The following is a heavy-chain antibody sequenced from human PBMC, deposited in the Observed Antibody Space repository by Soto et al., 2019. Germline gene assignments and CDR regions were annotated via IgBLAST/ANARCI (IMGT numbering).Heavy chain of an antibody. CDR2: ISPIFGTP. D-gene: IGHD4-17*01. CDR3: ARGIDYGGVNRIDY. V-gene: IGHV1-69*13. CDR1: GDTFHKYA. J-gene: IGHJ4*02. Sequence: SVKVSYKASGDTFHKYAFNWVRQAPGQALEWMGGISPIFGTPNYAQRVQGRVMIIAEESTSTAYMELSSLGSEDTAVYYCARGIDYGGVNRIDYWGQGTLVTVSS.